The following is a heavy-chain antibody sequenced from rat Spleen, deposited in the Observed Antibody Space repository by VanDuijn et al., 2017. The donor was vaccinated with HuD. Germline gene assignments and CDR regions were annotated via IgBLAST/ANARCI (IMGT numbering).Heavy chain of an antibody. J-gene: IGHJ4*01. V-gene: IGHV5-31*01. CDR2: ITNTGGST. CDR1: GFTFNNYW. Sequence: EVQLVESGGGLVQPGRSLKLSCAASGFTFNNYWMTWIRQAPGKGLEWVASITNTGGSTYYPDSVKGRFTISRDNAKSTLYLQMNSLRSEDTATYYCTRDLRNYPGITRYYYVMDAWGQGASVTVSS. D-gene: IGHD1-4*01. CDR3: TRDLRNYPGITRYYYVMDA.